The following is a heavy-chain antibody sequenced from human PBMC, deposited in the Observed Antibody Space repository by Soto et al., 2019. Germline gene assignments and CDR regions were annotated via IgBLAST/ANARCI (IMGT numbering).Heavy chain of an antibody. J-gene: IGHJ4*02. CDR2: ISGSGGST. Sequence: GGSLRLSCAASGFTFSSYAMSWVRQAPGKGLEWVSAISGSGGSTYYADSVKGRFTISRDNSKNTLYLQMNSLRAEDTAAYYCAKDPSYYYDSSDYWGQGTLVTVSS. CDR3: AKDPSYYYDSSDY. V-gene: IGHV3-23*01. CDR1: GFTFSSYA. D-gene: IGHD3-22*01.